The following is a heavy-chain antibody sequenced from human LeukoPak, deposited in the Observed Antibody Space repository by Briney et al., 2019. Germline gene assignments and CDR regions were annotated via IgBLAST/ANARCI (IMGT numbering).Heavy chain of an antibody. V-gene: IGHV4-59*01. CDR1: GGSISSYY. J-gene: IGHJ4*02. Sequence: SETLSLTCTVSGGSISSYYWSWIRQPPGKGLEWIGYIYYSGSTNYNPSLKSRVTISVDTSKNQFSLKLSSVTAADTAVYYCARVGYCGSTSCYGLAFDYWGQGTLVTVSS. D-gene: IGHD2-2*01. CDR2: IYYSGST. CDR3: ARVGYCGSTSCYGLAFDY.